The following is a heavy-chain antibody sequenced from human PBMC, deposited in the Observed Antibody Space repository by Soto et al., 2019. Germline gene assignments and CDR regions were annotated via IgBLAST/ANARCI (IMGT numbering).Heavy chain of an antibody. Sequence: PGGSLRLSCAASGFTFSSNWMSWVRQAPGKGLEWVANIKQDGSEKYYVDSVKGRFTISRDNAKNSPYLQMNSLRAEDTAVYYCARTGWELPSEFDYWGQGTLFTVSS. CDR2: IKQDGSEK. CDR1: GFTFSSNW. V-gene: IGHV3-7*03. CDR3: ARTGWELPSEFDY. D-gene: IGHD1-26*01. J-gene: IGHJ4*02.